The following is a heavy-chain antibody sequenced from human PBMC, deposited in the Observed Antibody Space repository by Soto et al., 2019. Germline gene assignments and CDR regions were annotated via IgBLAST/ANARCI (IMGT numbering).Heavy chain of an antibody. CDR2: ISAYNGNT. Sequence: QVQLVQSGAEVKKPGASVKVSCKASGYTFTTYGISWVRQAPGQGLEWMGWISAYNGNTNYAQKPKGRATMTTDPSTSTAYMEMRSLRSADTAVYYCARDRALELGDYWGQGTLVTVSS. D-gene: IGHD1-26*01. CDR1: GYTFTTYG. J-gene: IGHJ4*02. CDR3: ARDRALELGDY. V-gene: IGHV1-18*01.